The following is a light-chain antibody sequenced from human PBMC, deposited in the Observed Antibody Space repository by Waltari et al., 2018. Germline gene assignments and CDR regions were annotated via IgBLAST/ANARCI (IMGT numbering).Light chain of an antibody. V-gene: IGKV4-1*01. Sequence: DIVMTQSPVSLAVSLGERATINCKSSQRVLYSSNNKNYLAWYQQKPGQPPKLLIYWASTRESGVADRFSGSGSGTDFTLTISSLQAEDVAVYYCQQYYSTPYTFGQGTKLEIK. J-gene: IGKJ2*01. CDR1: QRVLYSSNNKNY. CDR3: QQYYSTPYT. CDR2: WAS.